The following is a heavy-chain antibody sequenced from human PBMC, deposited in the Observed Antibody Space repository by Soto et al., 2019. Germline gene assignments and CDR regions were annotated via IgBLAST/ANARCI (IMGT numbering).Heavy chain of an antibody. CDR1: GYTFTSYD. V-gene: IGHV1-8*01. Sequence: VSVKGSCKDSGYTFTSYDIKWVRQATGQGIEWMGWMHANSGNTGYAQKFQGRVTMTRNTSISTAYMELSSLRSEDTAVYYCARAPFKGGNYYYYGMDVWGQGTTVTVSS. D-gene: IGHD3-16*01. J-gene: IGHJ6*02. CDR3: ARAPFKGGNYYYYGMDV. CDR2: MHANSGNT.